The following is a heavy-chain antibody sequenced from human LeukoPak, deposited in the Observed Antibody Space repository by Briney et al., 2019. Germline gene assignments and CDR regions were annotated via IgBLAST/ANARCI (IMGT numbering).Heavy chain of an antibody. V-gene: IGHV4-59*05. D-gene: IGHD3-3*01. CDR1: GGSISSYY. Sequence: SETLSLTCTVSGGSISSYYWSWIRQPPGKGLEWTGSIYYSGSTYYNPSLKSRVTISVDTSKNQFSLRLSSVTAADTAVYYCARLVRITIFGVVTHFDYWGQGTLVTVSS. CDR2: IYYSGST. J-gene: IGHJ4*02. CDR3: ARLVRITIFGVVTHFDY.